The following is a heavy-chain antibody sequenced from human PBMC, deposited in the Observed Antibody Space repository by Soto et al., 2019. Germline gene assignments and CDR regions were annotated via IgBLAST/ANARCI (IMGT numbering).Heavy chain of an antibody. CDR1: GCTFSIYA. CDR3: ARVADQSDAFDI. Sequence: ASVKVSCKASGCTFSIYAISCVRQAPGQGLECMGWINPNGGGRKYAQNFQGWVTMTRDTSISTAHMELSRLSSDDTAVYYCARVADQSDAFDIWGQGTLVTVSS. V-gene: IGHV1-2*04. D-gene: IGHD6-25*01. J-gene: IGHJ3*02. CDR2: INPNGGGR.